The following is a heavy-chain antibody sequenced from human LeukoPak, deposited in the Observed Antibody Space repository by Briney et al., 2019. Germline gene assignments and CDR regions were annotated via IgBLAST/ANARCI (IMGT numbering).Heavy chain of an antibody. D-gene: IGHD3-10*01. CDR3: ARADYGSGSRFDP. Sequence: SETLSLTCTVSGGSISSYYWSWIRQPPGKGLEWIGYIYYSGSTNYNPSLKSRVTISVDTSKNQFSLKLSSVTAADTAVYCCARADYGSGSRFDPWGQGTLVTVSS. J-gene: IGHJ5*02. CDR1: GGSISSYY. CDR2: IYYSGST. V-gene: IGHV4-59*01.